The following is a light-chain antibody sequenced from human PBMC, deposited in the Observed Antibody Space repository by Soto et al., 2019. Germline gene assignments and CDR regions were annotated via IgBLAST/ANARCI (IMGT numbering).Light chain of an antibody. CDR2: DTS. J-gene: IGKJ4*01. CDR1: QSVSRY. CDR3: QQRSSWPT. Sequence: EIVLTQSPATLSLSPGERATLSCRASQSVSRYLAWYQQKPGQAPRLLIYDTSHRATGVPARFSGSGSGTEFTLTISSLEPEDFSVYYCQQRSSWPTFGGGTKVEIK. V-gene: IGKV3-11*01.